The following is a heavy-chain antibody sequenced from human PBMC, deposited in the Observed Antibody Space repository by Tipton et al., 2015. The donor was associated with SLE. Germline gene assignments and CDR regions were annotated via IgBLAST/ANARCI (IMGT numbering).Heavy chain of an antibody. V-gene: IGHV4-34*01. CDR2: INHSGGT. Sequence: TLSLTCAVYGKSFTGYYWSWIRQPPGKGLEWIGEINHSGGTNYNPSLKSRVTISVDTSKNQFSLKLSSVTAADTAVYYCARDRIFGYWGQGTLVTVSS. D-gene: IGHD1-14*01. CDR3: ARDRIFGY. CDR1: GKSFTGYY. J-gene: IGHJ4*02.